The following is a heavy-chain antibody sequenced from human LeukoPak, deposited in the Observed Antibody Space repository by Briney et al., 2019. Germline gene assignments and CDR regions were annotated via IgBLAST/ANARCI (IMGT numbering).Heavy chain of an antibody. D-gene: IGHD7-27*01. J-gene: IGHJ4*02. V-gene: IGHV1-46*01. CDR3: VQTGDPSFYYFDY. CDR2: INPSGGST. CDR1: GYTFTSYD. Sequence: GASVKVSCKASGYTFTSYDINWVRQAPGQGLEWMGIINPSGGSTSYAQKFQGRVTMTRDMSTSTVYMELSSLRSEDTAVYYCVQTGDPSFYYFDYWGQGTLVTVSS.